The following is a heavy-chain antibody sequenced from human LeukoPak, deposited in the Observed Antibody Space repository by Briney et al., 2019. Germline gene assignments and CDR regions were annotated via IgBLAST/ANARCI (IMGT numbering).Heavy chain of an antibody. CDR3: ARSFDYYDSAGYLDH. J-gene: IGHJ4*02. CDR1: GGSISSSTYY. D-gene: IGHD3-22*01. CDR2: IYYSGAT. V-gene: IGHV4-39*07. Sequence: PSETLSLTCTVSGGSISSSTYYWGWIRQPPGKGLEWIGRIYYSGATYYNPSPKSRLTISVDTSKNQFSLRLSSVTAADSAVYFCARSFDYYDSAGYLDHWGQGIPVTVSS.